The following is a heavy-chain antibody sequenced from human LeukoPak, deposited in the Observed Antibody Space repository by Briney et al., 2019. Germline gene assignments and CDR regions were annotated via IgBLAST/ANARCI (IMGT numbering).Heavy chain of an antibody. CDR2: ISAYNGNT. CDR1: GYTFTSYG. D-gene: IGHD5-12*01. V-gene: IGHV1-18*01. CDR3: AGGISGYDFRYYYYYMDV. J-gene: IGHJ6*03. Sequence: GASVKVSCKASGYTFTSYGISWVRQAPGQGLEWMGWISAYNGNTNYAQKLQGRVTMTTDTSTSTAYMELRSLRSDDTAVYYCAGGISGYDFRYYYYYMDVWGKGTTVTVSS.